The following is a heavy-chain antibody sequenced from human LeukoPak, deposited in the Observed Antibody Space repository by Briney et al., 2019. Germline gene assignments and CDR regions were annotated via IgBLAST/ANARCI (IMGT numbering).Heavy chain of an antibody. J-gene: IGHJ4*02. CDR3: ARDRAVAGFRFDY. CDR1: GYIFTSYY. D-gene: IGHD6-19*01. V-gene: IGHV1-46*01. CDR2: INPSGGST. Sequence: APVKISSTASGYIFTSYYMHWVRQAPGQGLEWMGVINPSGGSTTYAQKFQGRVPMTRDTSTSTLYMELSSLRSEDTAVYYCARDRAVAGFRFDYWGQGTLVTVSS.